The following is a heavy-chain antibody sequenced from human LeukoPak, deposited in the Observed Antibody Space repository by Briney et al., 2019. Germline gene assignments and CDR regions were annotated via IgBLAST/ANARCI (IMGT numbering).Heavy chain of an antibody. D-gene: IGHD2-15*01. CDR1: GGTFSSYA. Sequence: ASVKVSCKASGGTFSSYAISWVRQAPGQGLGWMGRIIPILGIANYAQKFQGRVTITADKSTSTAYMELSSLRSEDTAVYYCARERVAATSNWFDPWGQGTLVTVSS. V-gene: IGHV1-69*04. J-gene: IGHJ5*02. CDR3: ARERVAATSNWFDP. CDR2: IIPILGIA.